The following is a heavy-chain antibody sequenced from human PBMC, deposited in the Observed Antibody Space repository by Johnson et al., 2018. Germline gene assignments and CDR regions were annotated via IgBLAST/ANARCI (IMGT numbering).Heavy chain of an antibody. CDR3: ARDREVTTAYYYYYGMDV. V-gene: IGHV3-30*03. J-gene: IGHJ6*02. CDR1: GFTFSSYG. Sequence: VQLVESGGGVVQPGRSLRLSCAASGFTFSSYGMHWVRQAPGKGLEWVAVISYDGSNKYYADSVKGRFTISRDNAKNSLYLQMNSLRAEDTAVYYCARDREVTTAYYYYYGMDVWGQGTTVTVSS. CDR2: ISYDGSNK. D-gene: IGHD4-17*01.